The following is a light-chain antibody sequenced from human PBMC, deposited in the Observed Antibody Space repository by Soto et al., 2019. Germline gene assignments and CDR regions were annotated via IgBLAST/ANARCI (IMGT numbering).Light chain of an antibody. V-gene: IGLV2-8*01. CDR2: EVS. CDR3: SSYAGITSV. J-gene: IGLJ1*01. Sequence: QSALTQPPSASGSPGQSVTISCTGTSSDVGGYNYVSWYQQHPGKAPKLMIYEVSKRPSGVPDRFSGSKSGNTASLTVSVLQAEDEADYYCSSYAGITSVFGTGTKVTVL. CDR1: SSDVGGYNY.